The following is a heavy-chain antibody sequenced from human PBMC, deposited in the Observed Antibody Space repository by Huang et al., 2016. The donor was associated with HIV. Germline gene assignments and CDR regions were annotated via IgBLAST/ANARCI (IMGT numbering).Heavy chain of an antibody. CDR3: VSHGSGTADY. CDR2: IYVSGGT. CDR1: GDSVSSASYY. Sequence: QVQLQESGPGLVKPSETLSLSCTVSGDSVSSASYYWSWIRQPPGRGLEWIGYIYVSGGTNYNPARKSRVTIAIDTSKNQFSLRLSSVTAADTAVYYCVSHGSGTADYWGQGTLVTVSS. V-gene: IGHV4-61*01. D-gene: IGHD3-10*01. J-gene: IGHJ4*02.